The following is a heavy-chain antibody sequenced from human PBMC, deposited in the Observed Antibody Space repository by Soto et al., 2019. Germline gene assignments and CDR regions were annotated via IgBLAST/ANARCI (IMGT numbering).Heavy chain of an antibody. J-gene: IGHJ4*02. D-gene: IGHD5-18*01. Sequence: GGPLRLSCVASGFTFSDDYMSWVRQAPGKGLEWVSYISSSGGTIYYADSVKGRFTISRDNAKNSLFLQMNSLRADDTAVYYCARASSPRDPWLDYWGQGTRVTVSS. V-gene: IGHV3-11*01. CDR3: ARASSPRDPWLDY. CDR2: ISSSGGTI. CDR1: GFTFSDDY.